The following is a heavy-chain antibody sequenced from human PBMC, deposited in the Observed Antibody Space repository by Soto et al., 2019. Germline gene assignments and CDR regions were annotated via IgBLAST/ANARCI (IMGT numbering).Heavy chain of an antibody. V-gene: IGHV4-39*01. Sequence: SDTLSLTCIFSSRSMNSSLNHWGWIRQPPGKGQEWIGNINYSGSTYYNPSLQSRLTISVDTSNIQFSLTLSSVTAADTAVYYCAKLAGYCSGTSCYGHYAMDVWGQGTTVT. J-gene: IGHJ6*02. CDR3: AKLAGYCSGTSCYGHYAMDV. CDR2: INYSGST. CDR1: SRSMNSSLNH. D-gene: IGHD2-2*01.